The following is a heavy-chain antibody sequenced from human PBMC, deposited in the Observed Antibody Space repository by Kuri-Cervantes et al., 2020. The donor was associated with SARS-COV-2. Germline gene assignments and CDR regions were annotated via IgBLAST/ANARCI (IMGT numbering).Heavy chain of an antibody. CDR3: ARGSSCWPGDASWNFDY. D-gene: IGHD6-19*01. V-gene: IGHV3-33*08. Sequence: GESLKISCAASGFTSSSYGMHWVRQAPGKGLEWVAVIWYDGSNKYYAASVKGRFTNSRDNSMNTLYLQMNSLRAEDTAVYYCARGSSCWPGDASWNFDYWGQGTLVTVSS. CDR2: IWYDGSNK. J-gene: IGHJ4*02. CDR1: GFTSSSYG.